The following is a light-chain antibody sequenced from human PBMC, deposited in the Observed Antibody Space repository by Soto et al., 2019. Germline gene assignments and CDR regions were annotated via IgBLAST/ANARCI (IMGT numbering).Light chain of an antibody. CDR1: SSNIGTSS. CDR3: AAWDDSLNGHG. Sequence: QSVLTQPHSASGTPGQRVTISCSGSSSNIGTSSVHWFQQLPGTAPKLLISTTNQRPSGVPVRFSGSKSGTSASLAIIVFQSEDEADYYCAAWDDSLNGHGFGTGTKVTVL. CDR2: TTN. J-gene: IGLJ1*01. V-gene: IGLV1-44*01.